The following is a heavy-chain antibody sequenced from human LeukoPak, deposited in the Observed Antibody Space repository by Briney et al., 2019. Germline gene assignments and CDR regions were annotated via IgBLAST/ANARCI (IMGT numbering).Heavy chain of an antibody. D-gene: IGHD2-8*01. V-gene: IGHV3-21*01. Sequence: GGSLRLACAASGFTFSSYSMNWVRQAPGKGLEWVSSISSSSSYIYYADSVKGRFTISRDNAKNSLYLQMNSLRAEDTAVYYCARTPGYCTNGVCYAYYFDYWGQGTLVTVS. J-gene: IGHJ4*02. CDR3: ARTPGYCTNGVCYAYYFDY. CDR2: ISSSSSYI. CDR1: GFTFSSYS.